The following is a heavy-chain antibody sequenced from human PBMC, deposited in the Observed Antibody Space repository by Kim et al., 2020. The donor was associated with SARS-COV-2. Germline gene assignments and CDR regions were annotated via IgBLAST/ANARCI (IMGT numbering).Heavy chain of an antibody. J-gene: IGHJ4*02. V-gene: IGHV4-59*13. CDR2: IYYSGST. CDR3: ARTTVTDTFDY. Sequence: SETLSLTCTVSGGSISSYYWSWIRQPPGKGLEWIGYIYYSGSTNYNPSLKSRVTISVDTSKNQFSLKLSSVTAADTAVYYCARTTVTDTFDYWGQGTLVTVSS. D-gene: IGHD4-17*01. CDR1: GGSISSYY.